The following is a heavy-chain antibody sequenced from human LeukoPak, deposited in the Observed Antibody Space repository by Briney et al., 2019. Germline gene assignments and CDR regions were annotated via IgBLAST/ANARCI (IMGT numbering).Heavy chain of an antibody. CDR3: AKEYCSSTSCYFDYFDY. D-gene: IGHD2-2*01. V-gene: IGHV3-23*01. CDR2: ISGSGGST. CDR1: GFTFSSYA. Sequence: GGSLRLSCAASGFTFSSYAMSWVRQAPGKGLEWVPAISGSGGSTYYADSVKGRFTISRDNSKNTLYLQMNSLRAEDTAVYYCAKEYCSSTSCYFDYFDYWGQGTLVTVSS. J-gene: IGHJ4*02.